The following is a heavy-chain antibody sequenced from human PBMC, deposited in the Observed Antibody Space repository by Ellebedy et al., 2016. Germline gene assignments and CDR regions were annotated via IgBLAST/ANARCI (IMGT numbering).Heavy chain of an antibody. V-gene: IGHV1-8*01. CDR3: ARGDYYDSSGYYDAFDI. D-gene: IGHD3-22*01. Sequence: ASVKVSCKASGYTFTSYDINWVRQATGQGLEWMGWMNPNSGNTGYAQKFQGRVTMTRNTSISTAYMELRSLRSDDTAVYYCARGDYYDSSGYYDAFDIWGQGTMVTVSS. CDR2: MNPNSGNT. CDR1: GYTFTSYD. J-gene: IGHJ3*02.